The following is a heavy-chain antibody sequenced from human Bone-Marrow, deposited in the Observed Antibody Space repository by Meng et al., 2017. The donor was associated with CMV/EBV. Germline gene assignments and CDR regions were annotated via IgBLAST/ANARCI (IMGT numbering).Heavy chain of an antibody. V-gene: IGHV3-9*01. D-gene: IGHD3-22*01. CDR1: GFTFDDYA. CDR2: ISWNSGNI. CDR3: AKDTHYYDTRGAFDI. J-gene: IGHJ3*02. Sequence: SLKISCAASGFTFDDYAMHWVRQAPGKGLEWVSRISWNSGNIGYADSVKGRFTISRDNAKNSLYLQMNSLRAEDTALYYCAKDTHYYDTRGAFDIWGQGTMVTVSS.